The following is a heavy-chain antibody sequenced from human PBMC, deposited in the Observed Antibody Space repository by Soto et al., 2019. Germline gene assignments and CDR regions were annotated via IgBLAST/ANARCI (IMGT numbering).Heavy chain of an antibody. CDR3: AKDRVAALNVGGMDG. J-gene: IGHJ6*02. CDR1: RFSFSSYG. Sequence: QVQLVESGGGVVQPGRSLRLSCAASRFSFSSYGMHWVRQGPGKGLEWVTFMSYDGSNTFYADSVKGRFTISRDNSKNTLYLQMNSLRPEDTAVYYCAKDRVAALNVGGMDGWGQGTTVTVSS. CDR2: MSYDGSNT. V-gene: IGHV3-30*18. D-gene: IGHD2-21*01.